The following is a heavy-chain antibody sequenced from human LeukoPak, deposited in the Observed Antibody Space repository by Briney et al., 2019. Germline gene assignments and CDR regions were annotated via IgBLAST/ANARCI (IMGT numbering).Heavy chain of an antibody. J-gene: IGHJ6*03. CDR3: ARDYGTSWYLDV. Sequence: LSLTCVVYGGSFSGYYWNWIRQSPGKGLEWVSYISSSGSTIYYADSVKGRFTISRDNAKNSLYLQMNSLRAEDTAVYYCARDYGTSWYLDVWGKGTTVTISS. CDR1: GGSFSGYY. V-gene: IGHV3-11*04. CDR2: ISSSGSTI. D-gene: IGHD6-13*01.